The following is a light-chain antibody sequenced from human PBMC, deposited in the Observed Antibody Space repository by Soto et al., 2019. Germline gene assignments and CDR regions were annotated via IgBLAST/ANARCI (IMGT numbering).Light chain of an antibody. J-gene: IGKJ1*01. CDR2: EVS. V-gene: IGKV2-30*02. CDR3: MQGTHWPWT. Sequence: DVVMPQSPLSLPVTLGQPASISCRSSQSLMHSDGNTYLNWFQQRPGQSPRRLIYEVSDRDSGVPDRCSGSGSGTDFTLKISRVEAEDVGVYYCMQGTHWPWTFGQGTEVEIK. CDR1: QSLMHSDGNTY.